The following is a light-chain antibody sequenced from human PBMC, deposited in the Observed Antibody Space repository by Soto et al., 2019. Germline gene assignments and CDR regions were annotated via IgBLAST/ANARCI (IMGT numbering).Light chain of an antibody. J-gene: IGKJ1*01. CDR1: QGISNY. Sequence: DIQMTQSPSTLSASVGDRVTTTCRASQGISNYLAWFQQQPGKAPKILIHAASTLPSGVPSRFRGSGSGTEFTLTISRLQPEDFSTYYCQHYNSYSEAFGQGTKVDIK. V-gene: IGKV1-16*01. CDR3: QHYNSYSEA. CDR2: AAS.